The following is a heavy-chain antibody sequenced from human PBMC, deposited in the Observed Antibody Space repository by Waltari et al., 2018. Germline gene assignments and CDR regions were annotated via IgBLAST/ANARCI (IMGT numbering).Heavy chain of an antibody. CDR2: IKSKGSGQTT. CDR1: GFNFNLAW. V-gene: IGHV3-15*07. CDR3: IWVSTWDFRHYFDF. J-gene: IGHJ4*02. Sequence: EVHLVESGGGLVKPGGSLRLSCTTSGFNFNLAWMNWVRQAPGKGLEWVGRIKSKGSGQTTDYAAPVEGRFTVSRDDSKSTLYLQMNSLKIEDTAIYYCIWVSTWDFRHYFDFWGRGTLVTVSS. D-gene: IGHD1-26*01.